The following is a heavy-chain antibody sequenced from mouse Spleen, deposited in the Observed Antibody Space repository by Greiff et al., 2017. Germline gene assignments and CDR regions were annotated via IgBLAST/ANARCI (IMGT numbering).Heavy chain of an antibody. J-gene: IGHJ4*01. V-gene: IGHV5-17*01. Sequence: EVQVVESGGGLVKPGGSLKLSCAASGFTFSDYGMHWVRQAPEKGLEWVAYISSGSSTIYYADTVKGRFTISRDNAKNTLFLQMTSLRSEDTAMYYCATDAYYAMDYWGQGTSVTVSS. CDR3: ATDAYYAMDY. CDR2: ISSGSSTI. CDR1: GFTFSDYG.